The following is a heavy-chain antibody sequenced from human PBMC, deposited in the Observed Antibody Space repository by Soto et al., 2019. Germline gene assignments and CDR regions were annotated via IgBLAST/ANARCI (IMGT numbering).Heavy chain of an antibody. V-gene: IGHV4-34*01. CDR2: INHSGST. CDR1: GGSFSGYY. D-gene: IGHD2-2*01. Sequence: SETLSLTCAVYGGSFSGYYWSWIRQPPGKGLEWIGEINHSGSTNYNPSLKSRVTISVDTSKNQFSLKLSSVTAADTAVYYCARVLSVGYCSSTSCYDWFDPWGQGTLVTVS. J-gene: IGHJ5*02. CDR3: ARVLSVGYCSSTSCYDWFDP.